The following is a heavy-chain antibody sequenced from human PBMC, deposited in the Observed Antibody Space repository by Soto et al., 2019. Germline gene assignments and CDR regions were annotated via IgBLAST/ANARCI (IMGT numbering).Heavy chain of an antibody. V-gene: IGHV3-33*01. D-gene: IGHD6-6*01. CDR3: ARESIAARPPHFDY. CDR1: GFTFSSYG. J-gene: IGHJ4*02. CDR2: IWYDGSNK. Sequence: QVQLVESGGGVVQPGRSLRLSCAASGFTFSSYGMHWVRQAPGKGLEWVAVIWYDGSNKYYAASVKGRFTISRDNSKNTLYLQMNSLRAEDTAVYYCARESIAARPPHFDYWGQGTLVTVSS.